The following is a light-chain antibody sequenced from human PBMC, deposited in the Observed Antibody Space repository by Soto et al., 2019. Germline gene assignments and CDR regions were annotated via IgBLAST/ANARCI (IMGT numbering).Light chain of an antibody. CDR3: QQYNSYPWT. J-gene: IGKJ1*01. Sequence: DSQMNQSPSTLSASVGDRVTITCRASQSISSWLAWYQQKPGKAPKLLIYDASSLESGVPSRFSGSGSGTEFSLTFSSLQPDDFATYYCQQYNSYPWTFGHGTKVEIK. V-gene: IGKV1-5*01. CDR2: DAS. CDR1: QSISSW.